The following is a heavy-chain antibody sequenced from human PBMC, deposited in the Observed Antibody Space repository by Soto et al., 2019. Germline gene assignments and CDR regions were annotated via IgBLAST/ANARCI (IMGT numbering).Heavy chain of an antibody. CDR1: GFNVGAFA. D-gene: IGHD1-20*01. CDR2: VSVSDAFI. CDR3: TRETGAGITGRDY. V-gene: IGHV3-23*01. J-gene: IGHJ4*02. Sequence: GGSLRLSCAASGFNVGAFAVNWVRQAPGKGLEWVSGVSVSDAFIYYADSVRGRVSISRDASENILYLQMNSLRVDDTALEYCTRETGAGITGRDYWGPGTLGTVAS.